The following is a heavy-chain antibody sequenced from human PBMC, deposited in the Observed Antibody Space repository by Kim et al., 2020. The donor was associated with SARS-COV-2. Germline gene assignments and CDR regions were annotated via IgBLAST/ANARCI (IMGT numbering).Heavy chain of an antibody. CDR1: GFTFDNYG. D-gene: IGHD2-15*01. Sequence: GGSLRLSCAASGFTFDNYGMSWVRQALGGGLEWVSAISGSGDGTYHRDSAWGRFTFSRDNSKNTLYLQMNSLTAEDTAVYYCARDLHDPVVVPAAIWGQGTLVAVSS. V-gene: IGHV3-23*01. CDR3: ARDLHDPVVVPAAI. J-gene: IGHJ4*02. CDR2: ISGSGDGT.